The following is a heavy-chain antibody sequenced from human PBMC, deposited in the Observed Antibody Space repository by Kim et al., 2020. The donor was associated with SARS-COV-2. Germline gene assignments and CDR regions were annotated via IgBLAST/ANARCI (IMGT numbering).Heavy chain of an antibody. J-gene: IGHJ6*02. CDR2: IKQDGSEK. Sequence: GGSLRLSCAASGFTFSSYWMSWVRQAPGKGLEWVANIKQDGSEKYYVDSVKGRFTISRDNAKNSLYLQMNSLRAEDTAVYYCARNLWSGYYRHYGMDVWGQGTTVTVSS. CDR1: GFTFSSYW. V-gene: IGHV3-7*03. CDR3: ARNLWSGYYRHYGMDV. D-gene: IGHD3-3*01.